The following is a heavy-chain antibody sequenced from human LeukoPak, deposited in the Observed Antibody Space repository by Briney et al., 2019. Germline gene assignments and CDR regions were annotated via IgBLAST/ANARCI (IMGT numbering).Heavy chain of an antibody. J-gene: IGHJ6*03. CDR1: GFTFDDYA. CDR2: ISWDGGST. Sequence: GGSLRLSCAASGFTFDDYAMHWVRQAPGKGLEWVSLISWDGGSTYYADSVKGRFTISRDNSKNSLYLQMNSLRAEDTALYYCAKDGHCSSTRCSYYYMDVWGKGTTVTVSS. D-gene: IGHD2-2*01. CDR3: AKDGHCSSTRCSYYYMDV. V-gene: IGHV3-43D*03.